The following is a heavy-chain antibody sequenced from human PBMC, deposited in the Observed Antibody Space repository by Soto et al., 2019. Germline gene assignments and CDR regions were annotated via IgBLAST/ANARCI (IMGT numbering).Heavy chain of an antibody. J-gene: IGHJ5*02. D-gene: IGHD3-10*01. CDR2: IYYSGST. CDR1: GGSISSGGYY. V-gene: IGHV4-31*03. Sequence: SETLSLTCTFSGGSISSGGYYWSWIRQHPGKGLEWIGYIYYSGSTYYNPSLKSRVTISVDTSKNQFSLKLSSVTAADTAVYYCARDGSKKYGSGQGFNWFDPWGQGTLVTVSS. CDR3: ARDGSKKYGSGQGFNWFDP.